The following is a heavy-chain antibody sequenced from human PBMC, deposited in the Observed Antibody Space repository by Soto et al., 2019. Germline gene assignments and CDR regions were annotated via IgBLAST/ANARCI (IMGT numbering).Heavy chain of an antibody. J-gene: IGHJ6*02. CDR3: ARPREVTTTHYYYYYGMDV. V-gene: IGHV1-69*13. CDR2: IIPIFGTA. D-gene: IGHD4-4*01. Sequence: SVKVSCKASGGTFSSYAISWVRQAPGQGLEWMGGIIPIFGTANYAQKFQGRVTITADESTSTAYMELSSLRSEDTAVYYCARPREVTTTHYYYYYGMDVWGQGTTVTVAS. CDR1: GGTFSSYA.